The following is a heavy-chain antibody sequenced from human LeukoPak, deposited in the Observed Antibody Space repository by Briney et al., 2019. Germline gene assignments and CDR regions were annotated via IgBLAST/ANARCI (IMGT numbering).Heavy chain of an antibody. CDR1: GFTFSNAW. D-gene: IGHD6-19*01. CDR2: IKSKTDGETT. Sequence: GGSLILSCAASGFTFSNAWMNWVRQAPGKGLEWVGRIKSKTDGETTDYAAPVRGRFTISRDDSKTTLYLQMNSLKTEDTAIYYCTTGAYSSGWLFDYWGQGTLVTVST. J-gene: IGHJ4*02. CDR3: TTGAYSSGWLFDY. V-gene: IGHV3-15*01.